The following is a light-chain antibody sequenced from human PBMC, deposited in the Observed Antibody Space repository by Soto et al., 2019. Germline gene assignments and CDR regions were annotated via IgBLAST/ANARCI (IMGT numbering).Light chain of an antibody. V-gene: IGKV1-5*01. CDR1: QSISSW. J-gene: IGKJ4*01. Sequence: DIQMTQSPSTLSASVGDKVTITCRASQSISSWLAWYQQKPGKAPKLLIYDASSLEDGVPSRFSGTGSGTEFTLTISSLQPDDFAIYYCQQYNSYSLTFGGGTTVEIK. CDR2: DAS. CDR3: QQYNSYSLT.